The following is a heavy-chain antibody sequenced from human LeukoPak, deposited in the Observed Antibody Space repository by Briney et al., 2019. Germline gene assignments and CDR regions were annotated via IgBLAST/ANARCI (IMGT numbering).Heavy chain of an antibody. D-gene: IGHD6-13*01. Sequence: ASVKVSCKASGYTFTSYGISWVRQAPGQGLEWMGWISAYNGNTNYAQKLQGRVTMTTDTSTSTAYMELRSLRSDDTAVYYCARVSAAADNYYYYGMDVCGQGTTVTVSS. CDR1: GYTFTSYG. V-gene: IGHV1-18*01. J-gene: IGHJ6*02. CDR3: ARVSAAADNYYYYGMDV. CDR2: ISAYNGNT.